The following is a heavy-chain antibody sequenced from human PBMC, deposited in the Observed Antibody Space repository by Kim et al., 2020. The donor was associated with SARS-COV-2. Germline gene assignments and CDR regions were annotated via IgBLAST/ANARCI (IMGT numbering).Heavy chain of an antibody. D-gene: IGHD6-13*01. CDR1: GYSFTTYG. CDR2: ITTYSGST. CDR3: ARCTIAAAGQGFDY. V-gene: IGHV1-18*04. J-gene: IGHJ4*02. Sequence: ASVKVSCKTSGYSFTTYGITWVRQAPGQGLEWVGWITTYSGSTDYAQKFQGRVTITRDTSAGIVYMDLSTLRADDTAVYYCARCTIAAAGQGFDYWGQGTLITVSS.